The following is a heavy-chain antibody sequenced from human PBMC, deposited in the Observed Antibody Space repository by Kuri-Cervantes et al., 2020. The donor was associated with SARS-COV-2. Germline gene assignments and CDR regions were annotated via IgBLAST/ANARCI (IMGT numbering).Heavy chain of an antibody. V-gene: IGHV1-69*13. D-gene: IGHD1-26*01. CDR1: GGTFSSYA. J-gene: IGHJ6*02. Sequence: SVKVSCKASGGTFSSYAISWVRQVPGQGLEWMGGIIPIFGTANYAQKFQGRVTITADESTSTAYMELSSLRSEDTAMYYCANLREVEYYGMDVWGQGTTVTVSS. CDR3: ANLREVEYYGMDV. CDR2: IIPIFGTA.